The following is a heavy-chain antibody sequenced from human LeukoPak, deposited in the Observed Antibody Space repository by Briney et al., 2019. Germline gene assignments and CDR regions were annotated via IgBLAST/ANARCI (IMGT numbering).Heavy chain of an antibody. CDR3: ARVDYYYDSSGYYVYWYFDL. D-gene: IGHD3-22*01. CDR1: GYTFTSYG. V-gene: IGHV1-18*01. CDR2: ISAYNGNT. J-gene: IGHJ2*01. Sequence: ASVKVSCTASGYTFTSYGISWVRQAPGQGLEWMGWISAYNGNTNYAQKLQGRVTMTTDTSTSTAYMELRSLRSEDTAVYYCARVDYYYDSSGYYVYWYFDLWGRGTLVTVSS.